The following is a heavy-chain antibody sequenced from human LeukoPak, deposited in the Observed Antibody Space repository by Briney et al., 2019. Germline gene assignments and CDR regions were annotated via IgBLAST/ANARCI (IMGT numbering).Heavy chain of an antibody. D-gene: IGHD1-1*01. J-gene: IGHJ4*02. CDR2: IYYSGST. V-gene: IGHV4-59*08. Sequence: SETLSLTCTVAGGSISSYYWSWIRQPPGKGLEWIGYIYYSGSTNYNPSLKSRVTISVDTSKNQFSLKLSSVTAADTAVYYCARLGTGSNLFDYSGQGTLVTVSS. CDR3: ARLGTGSNLFDY. CDR1: GGSISSYY.